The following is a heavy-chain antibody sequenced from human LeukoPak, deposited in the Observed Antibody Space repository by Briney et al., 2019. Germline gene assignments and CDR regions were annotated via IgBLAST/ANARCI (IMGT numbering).Heavy chain of an antibody. CDR1: GGSISSSSYY. J-gene: IGHJ6*03. CDR3: ARRLYYYYYYMDV. CDR2: INHSGST. V-gene: IGHV4-39*07. D-gene: IGHD5/OR15-5a*01. Sequence: SETLSLTCTVSGGSISSSSYYWSWIRQPPGKGLEWIGEINHSGSTNYNPSLKSRVTISVDTSKNQFSLKLSSVTAADTAGYYCARRLYYYYYYMDVWGKGTTVTISS.